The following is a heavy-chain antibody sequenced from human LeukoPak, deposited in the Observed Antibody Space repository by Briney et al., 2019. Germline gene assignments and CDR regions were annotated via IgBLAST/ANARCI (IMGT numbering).Heavy chain of an antibody. CDR3: ASAGYSSSWYHY. Sequence: GRSLRLSCAASGFSFSSYAMHWVRQAPGKGLDWVAVISYDGSNKYYADSVKGRFTISRDNAKNSLYLQMNSLRVEDTAVYYCASAGYSSSWYHYWGQGTLVTVSS. CDR2: ISYDGSNK. CDR1: GFSFSSYA. J-gene: IGHJ4*02. D-gene: IGHD6-13*01. V-gene: IGHV3-30*04.